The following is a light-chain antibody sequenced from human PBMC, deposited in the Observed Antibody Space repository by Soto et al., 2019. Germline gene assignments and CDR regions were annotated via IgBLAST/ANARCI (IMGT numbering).Light chain of an antibody. CDR1: QSVSSSY. CDR3: QQYGSSWT. Sequence: EMVMTQSPATLSVSRGERATLSCRASQSVSSSYLAWYQQKPGQAPRLVIHGASSRATGIPDRFSGSGSGTDFSLTISRLEPEDFAVYYCQQYGSSWTFGQGTKVDIK. V-gene: IGKV3-20*01. J-gene: IGKJ1*01. CDR2: GAS.